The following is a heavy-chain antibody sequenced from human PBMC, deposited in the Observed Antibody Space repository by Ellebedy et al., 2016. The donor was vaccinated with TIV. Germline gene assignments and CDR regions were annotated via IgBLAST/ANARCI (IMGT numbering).Heavy chain of an antibody. CDR1: GFTFSSYA. CDR2: ISGSGGST. D-gene: IGHD3-10*01. V-gene: IGHV3-23*01. CDR3: AKGSLLWFGELDV. J-gene: IGHJ6*04. Sequence: GGSLRLXXAASGFTFSSYAMSWVRPAPGKGLEWFSAISGSGGSTYYADSVKGRFTIPRDNSKNTLYLQMNSLRAEDTAVYYCAKGSLLWFGELDVWGKGTTVTVSS.